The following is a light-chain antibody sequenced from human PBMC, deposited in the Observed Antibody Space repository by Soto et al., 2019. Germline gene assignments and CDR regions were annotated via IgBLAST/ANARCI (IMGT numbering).Light chain of an antibody. CDR2: EVT. CDR3: SSYTSSTTVV. CDR1: SGDVGTYNR. V-gene: IGLV2-18*02. Sequence: QSVLTQPPSVSGSPGQSVTISCTGTSGDVGTYNRVSWYQQPPGTAPKLMIYEVTNRPSWVPDRFSGSKSGNTASLTISGLQAEDEADYYCSSYTSSTTVVFGGGTKLTVL. J-gene: IGLJ2*01.